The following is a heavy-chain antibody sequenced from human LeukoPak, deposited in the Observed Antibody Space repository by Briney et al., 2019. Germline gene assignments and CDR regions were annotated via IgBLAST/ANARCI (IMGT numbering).Heavy chain of an antibody. Sequence: VASVKVSCKASGGTFSSYAISWVRQAPGQGLEWMGRIIPILGIANYAQKFQGRVTITADKSTSTAYMELSSLRSEDTAVYYCARAVVGATGGNWFDPWGQGTLVTVSS. CDR3: ARAVVGATGGNWFDP. V-gene: IGHV1-69*04. CDR1: GGTFSSYA. CDR2: IIPILGIA. J-gene: IGHJ5*02. D-gene: IGHD1-26*01.